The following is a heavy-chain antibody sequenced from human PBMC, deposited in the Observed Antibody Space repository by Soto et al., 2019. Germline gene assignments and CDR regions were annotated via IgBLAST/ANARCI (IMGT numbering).Heavy chain of an antibody. CDR1: GGTFSSYA. CDR2: IIPIFGTA. D-gene: IGHD6-13*01. Sequence: QVQLVQSGAEVKKPGSSVKVSCKASGGTFSSYAISWVRQAPGQGLEWMGGIIPIFGTANYAQKFQGRVTITADESTSTAYMELSSVRSEDTAVYYCARSGIAAAGTYYYYYGMDVWGQGTTVTVSS. J-gene: IGHJ6*02. V-gene: IGHV1-69*01. CDR3: ARSGIAAAGTYYYYYGMDV.